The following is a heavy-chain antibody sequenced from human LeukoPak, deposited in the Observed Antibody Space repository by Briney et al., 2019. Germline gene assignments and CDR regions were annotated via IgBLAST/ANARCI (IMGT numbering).Heavy chain of an antibody. CDR3: ARGGYSHYDY. CDR1: EFTFSSYR. V-gene: IGHV3-21*01. D-gene: IGHD6-13*01. Sequence: GRSLRLSRAASEFTFSSYRMDWVRQAPGKGLEWVASIRSGSIEIYYADAVKGRFTISRDNAKNSLYLQMSSLRGEDTAVYYCARGGYSHYDYWGPGTLVTVSS. CDR2: IRSGSIEI. J-gene: IGHJ4*02.